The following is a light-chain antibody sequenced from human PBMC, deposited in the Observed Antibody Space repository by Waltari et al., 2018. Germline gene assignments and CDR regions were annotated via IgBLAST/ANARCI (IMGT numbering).Light chain of an antibody. CDR3: QSYDSSLNGLV. CDR1: ESNIGTGHA. V-gene: IGLV1-40*01. Sequence: QSVLTQPPSVSGAPGQRVTISCSGSESNIGTGHAVHWYQHLPGTAPKLVLYGNRQRPSGVPDRFAGAKAGTSASLAITGLQTEDESVYYCQSYDSSLNGLVFGGGTRLTV. J-gene: IGLJ2*01. CDR2: GNR.